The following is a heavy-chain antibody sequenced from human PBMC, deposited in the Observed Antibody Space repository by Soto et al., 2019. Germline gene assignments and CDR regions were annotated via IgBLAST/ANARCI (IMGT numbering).Heavy chain of an antibody. D-gene: IGHD4-17*01. V-gene: IGHV4-31*03. CDR3: ASTATVTSNWFDP. CDR2: IYYSGSA. Sequence: PSETLSLTCTFSGGSISSGGYYWGWVRQHPGNGLEWIGYIYYSGSAYYNPPLKSRVTISVDTSKNQFSLNLSSVTAADTAVYYCASTATVTSNWFDPWGQGTLVTVSS. J-gene: IGHJ5*02. CDR1: GGSISSGGYY.